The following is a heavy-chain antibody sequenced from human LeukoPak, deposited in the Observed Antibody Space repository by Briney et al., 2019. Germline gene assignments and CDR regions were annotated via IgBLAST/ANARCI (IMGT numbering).Heavy chain of an antibody. CDR3: AKDLRSYTRGLIDY. D-gene: IGHD1-26*01. CDR1: GFTFSSYA. CDR2: ISGSGGST. V-gene: IGHV3-23*01. Sequence: TGGSLRLSCAASGFTFSSYAMSWVRQAPGKGLEWVSAISGSGGSTYYADSVKGRFAISRDNSKNTLYLQMNSLRAEDTAVYYCAKDLRSYTRGLIDYWGQGTLVTVSS. J-gene: IGHJ4*02.